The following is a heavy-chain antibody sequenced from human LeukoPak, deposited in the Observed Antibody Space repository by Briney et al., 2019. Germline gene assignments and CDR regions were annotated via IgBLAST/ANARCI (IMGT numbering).Heavy chain of an antibody. CDR2: IYYSGST. D-gene: IGHD1-26*01. J-gene: IGHJ5*02. V-gene: IGHV4-59*08. Sequence: PSETLSLTCTVSGGSISSYYWSWIRQPPGKGLEWIGYIYYSGSTNYNPSLKSRVTISVDTSKNQFSLKLSSVTAADTAVYYCARRSSGSYSSHLNNWFDPWGQGTLVTVSS. CDR3: ARRSSGSYSSHLNNWFDP. CDR1: GGSISSYY.